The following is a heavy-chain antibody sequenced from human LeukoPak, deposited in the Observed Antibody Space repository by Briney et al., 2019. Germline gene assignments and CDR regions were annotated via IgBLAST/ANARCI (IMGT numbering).Heavy chain of an antibody. V-gene: IGHV3-33*01. CDR3: ARGSDSRVYYYGMDV. CDR2: IWYDGSNK. Sequence: SLRLSCAASGFTFSSYGMYWVRQTPDQGLEWVAVIWYDGSNKYYADSVKGRFTISRDNSKNTLYLQMNSLRAEDTAVYYWARGSDSRVYYYGMDVGGQGTTVTVSS. J-gene: IGHJ6*02. D-gene: IGHD1-26*01. CDR1: GFTFSSYG.